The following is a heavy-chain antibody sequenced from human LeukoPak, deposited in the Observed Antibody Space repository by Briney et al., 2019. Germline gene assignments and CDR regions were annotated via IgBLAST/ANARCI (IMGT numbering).Heavy chain of an antibody. V-gene: IGHV3-74*01. J-gene: IGHJ6*03. CDR3: AREWALPGAYYMDV. D-gene: IGHD7-27*01. CDR2: ISSDGRNT. Sequence: GSLRLSCAASGFTFSTYWMHWVRQAPGKGLVWVSRISSDGRNTIYADSVKGRFTISRDSANNTLFLQMNSLRGDDTAVYYCAREWALPGAYYMDVWGKGTTVTVSS. CDR1: GFTFSTYW.